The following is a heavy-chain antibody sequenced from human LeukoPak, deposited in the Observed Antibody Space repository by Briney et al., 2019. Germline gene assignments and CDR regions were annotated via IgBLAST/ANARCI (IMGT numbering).Heavy chain of an antibody. CDR2: ISSSGSTM. Sequence: GGSLRLSCAASGFAFRTYEMNWVRQAPGEGVEWVSYISSSGSTMYYADSVKGRFTISRDNAKNSLYLQMNSLRAEDTAVYYCARESRAGYDYVWESYRYTGLDYWDQGTLVTVSS. CDR1: GFAFRTYE. J-gene: IGHJ4*02. V-gene: IGHV3-48*03. D-gene: IGHD3-16*02. CDR3: ARESRAGYDYVWESYRYTGLDY.